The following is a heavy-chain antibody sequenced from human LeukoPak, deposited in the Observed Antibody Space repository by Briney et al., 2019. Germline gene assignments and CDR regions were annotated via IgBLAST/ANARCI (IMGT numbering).Heavy chain of an antibody. V-gene: IGHV3-11*05. J-gene: IGHJ4*02. Sequence: PGGSLRLSCAASGFTFSDFYMTWIRQAPGKGLEWVSYISSTSIYTKYADSLKGRFTISRDNTKNSLYLQMSSLRAEDTAVYYCARGGIAAAGPIDSWGQGTLVTVSS. CDR1: GFTFSDFY. CDR2: ISSTSIYT. CDR3: ARGGIAAAGPIDS. D-gene: IGHD6-13*01.